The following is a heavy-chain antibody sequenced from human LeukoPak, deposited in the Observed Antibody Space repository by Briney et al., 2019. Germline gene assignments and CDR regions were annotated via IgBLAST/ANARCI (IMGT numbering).Heavy chain of an antibody. V-gene: IGHV4-61*08. Sequence: ASETLSLTCTVSGGSISSGDYYWSWIRQPPGKGLEWIGYIYYSGSTSYNPSLKSRVTISVDTSKNQFSLKLSSVTAADTAVYYCAAGGCSSTSCYAFDIWGQGTMVTVSS. J-gene: IGHJ3*02. CDR1: GGSISSGDYY. CDR2: IYYSGST. CDR3: AAGGCSSTSCYAFDI. D-gene: IGHD2-2*01.